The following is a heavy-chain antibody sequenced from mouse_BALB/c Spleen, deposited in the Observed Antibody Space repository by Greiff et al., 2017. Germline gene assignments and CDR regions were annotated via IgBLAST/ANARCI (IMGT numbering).Heavy chain of an antibody. J-gene: IGHJ3*01. Sequence: VQLKHSGAELVKPGASVTLSCTASGFNIKDTYMHWVKQRPEQGLEWIGRIDPANGNTKYDPKFQGKATITADTSSNTAYLQLSSLTSEDTSVYYCARGALWFAYWGQGTLVTVSA. CDR1: GFNIKDTY. V-gene: IGHV14-3*02. CDR2: IDPANGNT. CDR3: ARGALWFAY.